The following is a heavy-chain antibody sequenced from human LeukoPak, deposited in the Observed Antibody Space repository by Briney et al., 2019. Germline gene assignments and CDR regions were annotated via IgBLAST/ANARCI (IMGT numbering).Heavy chain of an antibody. CDR2: INPSGGAT. V-gene: IGHV1-46*01. J-gene: IGHJ3*02. D-gene: IGHD2-21*01. Sequence: ASVKVSCKASGYTFTSYFLHWGRQAPGQGLEWMGIINPSGGATSYAQQFQGRVTMTRDMSTSTVYMELSSLRYEDTAVFYCARAPSMVVIYGAFDIWGQGTMVTVSS. CDR1: GYTFTSYF. CDR3: ARAPSMVVIYGAFDI.